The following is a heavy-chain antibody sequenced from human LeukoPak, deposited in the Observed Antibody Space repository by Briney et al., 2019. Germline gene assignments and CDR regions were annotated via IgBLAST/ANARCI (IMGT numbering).Heavy chain of an antibody. CDR1: GYTFTSYG. J-gene: IGHJ4*02. Sequence: EASVKVSCKASGYTFTSYGISWVRQAPGQGLEWMGWINTNTGNPTYAQGFTGRFVFSLDPSVSTAYLQISSLKAEDTAVYYCAREKTDHGDYNDYWGQGTLVIVSS. D-gene: IGHD4-17*01. CDR2: INTNTGNP. CDR3: AREKTDHGDYNDY. V-gene: IGHV7-4-1*02.